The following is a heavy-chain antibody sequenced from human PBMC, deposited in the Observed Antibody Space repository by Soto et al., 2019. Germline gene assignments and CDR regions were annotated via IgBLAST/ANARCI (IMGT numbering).Heavy chain of an antibody. CDR3: ASILFYFGCESLDIKDY. D-gene: IGHD3-9*01. CDR1: GASVSTGGYY. V-gene: IGHV4-31*11. CDR2: IYPGGST. Sequence: SETLSLTCAVSGASVSTGGYYWNWIRQSPGKGLERIGYIYPGGSTSYNPSLQSRVSLSFDTSNNQFSLTMTSVTAADTAVYYCASILFYFGCESLDIKDYWGHGILVTGSS. J-gene: IGHJ4*01.